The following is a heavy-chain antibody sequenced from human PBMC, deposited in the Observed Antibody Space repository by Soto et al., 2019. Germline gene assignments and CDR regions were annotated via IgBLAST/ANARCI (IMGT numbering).Heavy chain of an antibody. CDR1: GGSFIDHY. CDR2: INHIGIT. J-gene: IGHJ5*02. Sequence: PSETLSLTCAVYGGSFIDHYWSWIRQPPGKGLEWIGEINHIGITNYNPSHKSRVTLSVDPFKKQFSLKLSSVAAADTAVYYCARGDILIGSRNWFDPWGQGTLVTVSS. D-gene: IGHD3-9*01. CDR3: ARGDILIGSRNWFDP. V-gene: IGHV4-34*01.